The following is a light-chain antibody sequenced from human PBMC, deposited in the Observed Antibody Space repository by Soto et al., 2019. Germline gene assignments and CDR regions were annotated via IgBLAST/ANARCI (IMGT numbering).Light chain of an antibody. CDR1: QSVTGSY. Sequence: EIVLTQSPGTLSLSPGERATLSCRASQSVTGSYLAWYQQKPGQAPRLLIYGASTRATGIPDRFSGSGSGTDFPLTISRLEPEDFAVYYCQQYGSSVFTFRPGTKVDIK. CDR3: QQYGSSVFT. CDR2: GAS. J-gene: IGKJ3*01. V-gene: IGKV3-20*01.